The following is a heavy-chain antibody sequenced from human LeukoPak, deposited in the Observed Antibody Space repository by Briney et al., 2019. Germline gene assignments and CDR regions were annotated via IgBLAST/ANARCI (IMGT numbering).Heavy chain of an antibody. CDR2: ISSSSSYI. CDR1: GFTFSSYS. J-gene: IGHJ4*02. V-gene: IGHV3-21*01. CDR3: ARDLPSRYYDSSGFI. D-gene: IGHD3-22*01. Sequence: GGSLRLSCAASGFTFSSYSMNWVRQAPGKGLEWVSSISSSSSYIYYADSVKGRFTISRDNAKNSLYLQMNSLRAEDTAVYYCARDLPSRYYDSSGFIWGQGTLVTVSS.